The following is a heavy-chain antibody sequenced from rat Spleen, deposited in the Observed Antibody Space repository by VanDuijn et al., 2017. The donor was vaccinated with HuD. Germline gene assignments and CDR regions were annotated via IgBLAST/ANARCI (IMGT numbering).Heavy chain of an antibody. V-gene: IGHV5-17*01. Sequence: EVQLVESGGGLVQPGRPLKLSCAASGFTFSDYSMAWVRQAPKEGPEWVATIIYDGSGTYYRDSVRGRFTISRDNAKSTLYLQMDSLRSEDTATYYCARRTRVSHWYFDFWGPGTMVTVSS. J-gene: IGHJ1*01. D-gene: IGHD1-4*01. CDR3: ARRTRVSHWYFDF. CDR2: IIYDGSGT. CDR1: GFTFSDYS.